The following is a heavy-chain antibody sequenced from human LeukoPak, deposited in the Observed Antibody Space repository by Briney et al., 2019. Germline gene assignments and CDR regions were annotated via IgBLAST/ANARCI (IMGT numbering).Heavy chain of an antibody. Sequence: PGGSLRLSCAASGFTFSSYWMHWVRQAPGKGLVWVSRINGDGSTTTYADSVTGRFTISRDNSENSVYLQMNDLRAEDTGVYYCVTKEPSTSGWSYWGQGTLVTVSS. CDR1: GFTFSSYW. J-gene: IGHJ4*02. V-gene: IGHV3-74*01. D-gene: IGHD6-19*01. CDR3: VTKEPSTSGWSY. CDR2: INGDGSTT.